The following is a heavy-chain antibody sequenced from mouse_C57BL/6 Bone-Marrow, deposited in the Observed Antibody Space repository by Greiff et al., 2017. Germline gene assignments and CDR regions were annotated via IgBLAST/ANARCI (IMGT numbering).Heavy chain of an antibody. D-gene: IGHD1-1*01. V-gene: IGHV1-59*01. J-gene: IGHJ1*03. CDR1: GYTFTSYW. CDR2: IDPSDSYT. Sequence: QVQLQQPGAELVRPGTSVKLSCKASGYTFTSYWMHWVKQRPGQGLEWIGVIDPSDSYTNYNQKFKGKATLTVDTSSSTAYMQLSSLTSEDSAVYYCADGSSIWYFDVWGTGTTVSVS. CDR3: ADGSSIWYFDV.